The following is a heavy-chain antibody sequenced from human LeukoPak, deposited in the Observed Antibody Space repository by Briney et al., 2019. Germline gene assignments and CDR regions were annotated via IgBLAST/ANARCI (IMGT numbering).Heavy chain of an antibody. V-gene: IGHV3-23*01. D-gene: IGHD6-13*01. CDR3: ARRRGAAAEPFDY. CDR2: ISGSSGST. J-gene: IGHJ4*02. CDR1: GFTFSSYA. Sequence: GGSLRLSCAASGFTFSSYAMSWVRQAPGKGLEWVSAISGSSGSTYYADSVKGRFTISRDNSRNTLYLQMNSLRAEDTAVYYCARRRGAAAEPFDYWGQGTLVTVSS.